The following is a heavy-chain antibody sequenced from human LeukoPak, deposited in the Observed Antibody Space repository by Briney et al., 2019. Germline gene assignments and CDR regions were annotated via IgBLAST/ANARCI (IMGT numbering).Heavy chain of an antibody. CDR3: ARVKRIQLLDYYYYYGMDV. D-gene: IGHD5-18*01. CDR1: GFTFSSYA. CDR2: INHSGST. V-gene: IGHV4-34*01. J-gene: IGHJ6*02. Sequence: PGGSLRLSCAASGFTFSSYAMSWVRQPPGKGLEWIGEINHSGSTNYNPSLKSRVTISVDTSKNQFSLKLSSVTAADTAVYYCARVKRIQLLDYYYYYGMDVWSQGTTVTVSS.